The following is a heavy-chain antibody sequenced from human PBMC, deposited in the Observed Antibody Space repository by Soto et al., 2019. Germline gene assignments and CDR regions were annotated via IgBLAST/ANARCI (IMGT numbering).Heavy chain of an antibody. CDR1: GFTFSSYE. D-gene: IGHD6-19*01. CDR2: ISSSGSTI. Sequence: EVQLVESGGGLVQPGGSLRLSCAASGFTFSSYEMNWVRQAPGKGLEWVSYISSSGSTIYYADSVKGRFTISRDNAKNSLYLQENSLRGENTAVYYCARGQYSSGGGYFDYWGQETLVTVSS. CDR3: ARGQYSSGGGYFDY. J-gene: IGHJ4*02. V-gene: IGHV3-48*03.